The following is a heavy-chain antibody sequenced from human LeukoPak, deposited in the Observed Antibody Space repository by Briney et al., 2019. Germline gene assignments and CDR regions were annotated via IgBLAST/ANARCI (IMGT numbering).Heavy chain of an antibody. CDR3: ARDRGIAAADSFDP. V-gene: IGHV1-18*01. CDR1: AYTFTTYG. D-gene: IGHD6-13*01. CDR2: ISGDNGDT. Sequence: GASVKVSCKASAYTFTTYGISWVRQAPGQGLEWMGWISGDNGDTNYARSVQGRVIMTTDTSTNTAYMELRSLRSDDTAVYCCARDRGIAAADSFDPWGQGTLVTVSS. J-gene: IGHJ5*02.